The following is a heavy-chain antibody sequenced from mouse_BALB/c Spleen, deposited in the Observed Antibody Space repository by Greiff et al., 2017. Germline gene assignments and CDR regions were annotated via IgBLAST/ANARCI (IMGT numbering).Heavy chain of an antibody. CDR3: ARRGFTTVVGDY. V-gene: IGHV1-4*01. CDR2: INPSSGYT. Sequence: QVQLKQSGAELARPGASVKMSCKASGYTFTSYTMHWVKQRPGQGLEWIGYINPSSGYTNYNQKFKDKATLTADKSSSTAYMQLSSLTSEDSAVYYCARRGFTTVVGDYWGQGTTLTVSS. J-gene: IGHJ2*01. D-gene: IGHD1-1*01. CDR1: GYTFTSYT.